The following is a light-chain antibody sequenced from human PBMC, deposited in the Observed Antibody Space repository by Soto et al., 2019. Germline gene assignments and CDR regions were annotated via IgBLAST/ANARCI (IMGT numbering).Light chain of an antibody. CDR2: GAS. CDR3: QQRSNWPQT. CDR1: QSVSSN. J-gene: IGKJ3*01. V-gene: IGKV3-11*01. Sequence: IVLQQSRGTLYLSPRERASLSCRASQSVSSNSLAWYQQKPGQAPRLLIYGASSSTTGIPTRFSGSGSGTDFTLTISSLEPEDFAVYYCQQRSNWPQTFGPGTKVDIK.